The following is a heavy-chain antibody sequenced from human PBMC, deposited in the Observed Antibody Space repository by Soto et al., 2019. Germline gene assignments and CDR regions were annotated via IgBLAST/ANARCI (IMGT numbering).Heavy chain of an antibody. CDR3: ARDLLVAAAGTEASQVYYYGMDV. CDR1: VGTFSSYT. D-gene: IGHD6-13*01. CDR2: IIPILGIA. V-gene: IGHV1-69*08. Sequence: QVQLVQSGAEVKKPGSSVKVSCKASVGTFSSYTISWVRQSPGQGLEWMGRIIPILGIANYAQKFQGRVTITADKSTSTAYMELSSLRSEDTAVYYCARDLLVAAAGTEASQVYYYGMDVWGQGTTVTVSS. J-gene: IGHJ6*02.